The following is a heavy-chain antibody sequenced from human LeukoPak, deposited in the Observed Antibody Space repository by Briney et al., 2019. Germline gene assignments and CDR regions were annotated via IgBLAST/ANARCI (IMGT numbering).Heavy chain of an antibody. J-gene: IGHJ4*02. D-gene: IGHD3-10*01. Sequence: GGSLRLSCAASGFTFSSYWMSWVRQALGKGLEWAANIKQDGSEKYYVDSVKGRFTISRDNAKNSLYLQMNSLRAEDTAVYYCARALFGGVFDYWGQGTLVTVSS. CDR1: GFTFSSYW. CDR2: IKQDGSEK. CDR3: ARALFGGVFDY. V-gene: IGHV3-7*01.